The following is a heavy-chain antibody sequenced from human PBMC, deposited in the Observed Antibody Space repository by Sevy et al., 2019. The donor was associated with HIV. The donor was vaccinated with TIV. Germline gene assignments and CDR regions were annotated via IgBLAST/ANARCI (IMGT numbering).Heavy chain of an antibody. CDR1: GFTLSTYW. CDR3: ARGYTGDQ. Sequence: GGSLRLSCAASGFTLSTYWMSWVRQAPGKGLEWVANINQDGSARYYVDSVKGRFTISRDNAKNSLDLQVNSLRVEDTAVYYCARGYTGDQWGQGTLVTVSS. V-gene: IGHV3-7*01. CDR2: INQDGSAR. D-gene: IGHD3-16*02. J-gene: IGHJ4*02.